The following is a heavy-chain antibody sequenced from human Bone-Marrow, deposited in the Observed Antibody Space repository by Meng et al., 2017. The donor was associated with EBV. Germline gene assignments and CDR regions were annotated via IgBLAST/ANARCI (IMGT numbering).Heavy chain of an antibody. J-gene: IGHJ5*02. CDR1: GGSFSGYY. D-gene: IGHD6-25*01. CDR2: INHSGST. V-gene: IGHV4-34*01. Sequence: QVQLQHGGAGLLKPSETLSRTCAVYGGSFSGYYWTWIRQPPGKGLEWIGEINHSGSTNYNPSLKSRVTISVDTSKNQFSLKLSSVTAADTAVYYCATQRRDTDWFDPWGQGTLVTVSS. CDR3: ATQRRDTDWFDP.